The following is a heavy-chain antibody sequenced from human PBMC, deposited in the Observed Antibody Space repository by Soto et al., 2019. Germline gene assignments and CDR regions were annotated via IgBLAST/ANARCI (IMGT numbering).Heavy chain of an antibody. D-gene: IGHD3-22*01. CDR3: TRRNYDPLRNWFDP. CDR1: GFTFSSFA. Sequence: GVSLRLSCAASGFTFSSFAIHWVRQAPGKGLEWVAAISYDGTTKFYADSVKGRSTISRDNSKNTLYLQMNSLKTEDTAVYYCTRRNYDPLRNWFDPWGQGTLVTVSS. J-gene: IGHJ5*02. V-gene: IGHV3-30-3*01. CDR2: ISYDGTTK.